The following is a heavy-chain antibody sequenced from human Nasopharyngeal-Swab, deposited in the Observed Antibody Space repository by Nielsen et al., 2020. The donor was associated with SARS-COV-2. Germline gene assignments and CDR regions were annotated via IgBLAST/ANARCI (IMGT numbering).Heavy chain of an antibody. D-gene: IGHD3-22*01. V-gene: IGHV1-24*01. Sequence: WVRQAPGQGLEWMGGFDPEDGETIYAQKFQGRVTMTEDTSTDTAYMDLSSLRSEDTAVYYCATTQYYYDSSGYYSFDYWGQGTLVTVSS. CDR3: ATTQYYYDSSGYYSFDY. CDR2: FDPEDGET. J-gene: IGHJ4*02.